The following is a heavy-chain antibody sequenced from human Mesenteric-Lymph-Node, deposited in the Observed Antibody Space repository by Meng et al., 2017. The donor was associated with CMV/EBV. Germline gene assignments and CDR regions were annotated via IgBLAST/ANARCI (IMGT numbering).Heavy chain of an antibody. CDR3: ARDGDYYDSSGYNPFDY. D-gene: IGHD3-22*01. CDR1: GCSISSSSYY. Sequence: QLQLQESGPGLVKPSEPLSLTCTVSGCSISSSSYYWGWIRQPPGKGLEWIGSIYYSGSTYYNPSLKSRVTISVDTSKNQFSLKLSSVTAADTAVYYCARDGDYYDSSGYNPFDYWGQGTLVTVSS. V-gene: IGHV4-39*07. J-gene: IGHJ4*02. CDR2: IYYSGST.